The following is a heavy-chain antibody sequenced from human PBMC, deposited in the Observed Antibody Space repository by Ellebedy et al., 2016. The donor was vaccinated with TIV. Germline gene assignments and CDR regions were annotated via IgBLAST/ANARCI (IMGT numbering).Heavy chain of an antibody. CDR3: ATAMEQSYYYDDSGRAFSSGAFDL. Sequence: GESLKISCSVSGFTFSSYAMYWVRQAPGEGLEWVSGISGRGDSTYFADSVKGRFTVSRDNSKNTLFLHMDSLRVDDTAVYYCATAMEQSYYYDDSGRAFSSGAFDLWGHGTVVTVSS. CDR1: GFTFSSYA. V-gene: IGHV3-23*01. J-gene: IGHJ3*01. D-gene: IGHD3-22*01. CDR2: ISGRGDST.